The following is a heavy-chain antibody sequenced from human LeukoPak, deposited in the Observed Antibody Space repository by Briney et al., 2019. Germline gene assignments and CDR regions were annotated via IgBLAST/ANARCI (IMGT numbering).Heavy chain of an antibody. CDR3: AREPNGDYDY. V-gene: IGHV3-30*04. J-gene: IGHJ4*02. CDR2: ISYDGSNE. Sequence: GGSLRLPCAASGFTFSNHALHWVRQAPGKGLEWVAIISYDGSNEYYADSVKGRFTISRDNSKNTLYLQMNSLRAEDTAVYYCAREPNGDYDYWGQGTLVTVSS. CDR1: GFTFSNHA. D-gene: IGHD4-17*01.